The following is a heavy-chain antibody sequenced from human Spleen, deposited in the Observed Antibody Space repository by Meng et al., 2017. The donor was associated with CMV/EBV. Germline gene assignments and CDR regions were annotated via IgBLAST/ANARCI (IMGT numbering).Heavy chain of an antibody. D-gene: IGHD6-25*01. CDR2: INHSGST. CDR3: ARGARLGDV. J-gene: IGHJ6*02. Sequence: SETLSLTCAVYGGSFSGYYWSWIRQPPGKGLEWIGEINHSGSTYYNPSLKSRVTISVDTSKNQFSLKLSSVTAADTAVYYCARGARLGDVWGQGTTVTVSS. V-gene: IGHV4-34*01. CDR1: GGSFSGYY.